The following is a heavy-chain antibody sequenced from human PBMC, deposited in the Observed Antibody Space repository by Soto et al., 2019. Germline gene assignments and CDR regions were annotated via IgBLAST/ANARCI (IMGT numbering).Heavy chain of an antibody. Sequence: PGESLKISCKGSGYSFTSYWIGWVRQMPGKGLEWMGIIYPGDSNTRYSPSLQGQVTISVDKSISTAYLQWSSLKATGTAMYYCAGHAYDFWSGHPNPRYYYGMDVWGQGTTVTVSS. J-gene: IGHJ6*02. CDR2: IYPGDSNT. D-gene: IGHD3-3*01. CDR1: GYSFTSYW. CDR3: AGHAYDFWSGHPNPRYYYGMDV. V-gene: IGHV5-51*01.